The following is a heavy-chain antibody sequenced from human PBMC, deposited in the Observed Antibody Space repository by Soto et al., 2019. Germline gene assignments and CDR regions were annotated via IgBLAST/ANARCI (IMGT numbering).Heavy chain of an antibody. CDR1: GFTFDDYA. Sequence: EVQLVESGEDLVQPGRSLRLSCAASGFTFDDYAMHWVRQAPGKGLEWVSGISWNSGNKGYADSVKGRFTISRDNAKNFLYLEMNSLRAEDTALYYCAKEAGLVRFFDWLSNGLDVWGQGTAVTVS. J-gene: IGHJ6*02. CDR2: ISWNSGNK. CDR3: AKEAGLVRFFDWLSNGLDV. V-gene: IGHV3-9*01. D-gene: IGHD3-9*01.